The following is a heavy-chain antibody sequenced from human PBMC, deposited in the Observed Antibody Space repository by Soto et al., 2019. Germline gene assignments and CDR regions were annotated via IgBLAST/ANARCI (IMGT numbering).Heavy chain of an antibody. V-gene: IGHV5-51*01. D-gene: IGHD3-22*01. CDR3: VRLYYYDSRGSHAVDI. Sequence: GESLKISCKGSGYSFTSYWIGWVRQMPGKGLEWMGIIYPGDSDTRYSPSFQGQVTISADKSISTAYLQWSSLKASDTAMYYCVRLYYYDSRGSHAVDIWGQGTIVTVSS. CDR2: IYPGDSDT. CDR1: GYSFTSYW. J-gene: IGHJ3*02.